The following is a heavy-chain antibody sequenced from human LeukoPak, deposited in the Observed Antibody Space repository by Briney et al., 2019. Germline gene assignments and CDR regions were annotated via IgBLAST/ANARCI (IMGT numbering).Heavy chain of an antibody. CDR2: IYYSGST. V-gene: IGHV4-39*01. Sequence: SEXXXXTCTVSGGSISSSSYYWGWIRQPPGKGREWIGSIYYSGSTYYNPSLKSRVTISVDTSKNQFSLKLSSVTAADTAVYYCARHIPRFTIFGVVRSYYFDYWGQGTLVTVSS. CDR1: GGSISSSSYY. J-gene: IGHJ4*02. D-gene: IGHD3-3*01. CDR3: ARHIPRFTIFGVVRSYYFDY.